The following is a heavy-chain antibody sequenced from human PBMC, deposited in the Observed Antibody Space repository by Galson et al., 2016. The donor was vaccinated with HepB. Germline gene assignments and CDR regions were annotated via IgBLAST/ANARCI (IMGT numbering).Heavy chain of an antibody. CDR1: GASFSGYY. CDR3: ALGDILTGLIDY. J-gene: IGHJ4*02. CDR2: INHSGNN. V-gene: IGHV4-34*01. Sequence: SETLSLTCAVYGASFSGYYWSWIRQPPGKGLEWIGDINHSGNNKYNPSLKSRVTISVDTSKNQFSLKLSSVTAADTAVYFCALGDILTGLIDYWGQGTLVTVSS. D-gene: IGHD3-9*01.